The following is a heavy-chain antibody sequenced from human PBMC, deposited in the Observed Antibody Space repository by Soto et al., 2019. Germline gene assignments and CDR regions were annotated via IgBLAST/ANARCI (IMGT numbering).Heavy chain of an antibody. D-gene: IGHD3-10*01. J-gene: IGHJ4*02. CDR1: GGSISSSNW. V-gene: IGHV4-4*02. Sequence: PSETLSLTCAVSGGSISSSNWWSWVRQPPGKGLEWIGEIYHSGSTNYNPSLKSRVTISVDKSKNQFSLKLSSVTAADTAVYYGARGGGGYYGSGSPYYFDYWGQGTLVTVSS. CDR2: IYHSGST. CDR3: ARGGGGYYGSGSPYYFDY.